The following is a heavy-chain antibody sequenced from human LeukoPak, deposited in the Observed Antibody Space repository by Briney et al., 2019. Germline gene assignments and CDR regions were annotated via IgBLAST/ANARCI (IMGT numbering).Heavy chain of an antibody. CDR2: FDPEDGGT. CDR3: ATDQRGYSSSSEYFQH. Sequence: ASVKVSCKVSGYTLTELSMHWVRQAPGTGLEWMGGFDPEDGGTIYAQKFQGRVTMTEDTSTDTAYMELSSLRSEDTAVYYCATDQRGYSSSSEYFQHWGQGTLATVSS. CDR1: GYTLTELS. V-gene: IGHV1-24*01. J-gene: IGHJ1*01. D-gene: IGHD6-6*01.